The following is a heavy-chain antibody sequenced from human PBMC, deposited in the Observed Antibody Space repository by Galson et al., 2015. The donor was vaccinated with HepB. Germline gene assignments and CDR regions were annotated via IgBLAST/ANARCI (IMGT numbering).Heavy chain of an antibody. V-gene: IGHV3-30*18. J-gene: IGHJ4*02. CDR2: ISYDGSNK. CDR3: AKAAYCSSTSCYLFDY. CDR1: GFTFSSYG. D-gene: IGHD2-2*01. Sequence: SLRLSCAASGFTFSSYGMHWVRQAPGKGLEWVAVISYDGSNKYYADSVKGRFTISRDNSKNTLYLQMNSLRAEDTAVYYCAKAAYCSSTSCYLFDYWGQGTLVTVSS.